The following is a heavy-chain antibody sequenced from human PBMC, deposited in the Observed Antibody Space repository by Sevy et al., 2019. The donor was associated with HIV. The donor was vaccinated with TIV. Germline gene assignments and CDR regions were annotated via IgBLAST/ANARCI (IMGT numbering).Heavy chain of an antibody. CDR1: GFTFSGSA. D-gene: IGHD5-18*01. J-gene: IGHJ4*02. V-gene: IGHV3-73*01. CDR3: TRTGYFYFDY. CDR2: IRSKANSYAT. Sequence: GGSLRFSCAASGFTFSGSAMHWVRQASGKGLEWVGRIRSKANSYATAYAASVKGRFTISRDDSKNTAYLQMNSLKTEDTAVYYCTRTGYFYFDYRGQGTLVTVSS.